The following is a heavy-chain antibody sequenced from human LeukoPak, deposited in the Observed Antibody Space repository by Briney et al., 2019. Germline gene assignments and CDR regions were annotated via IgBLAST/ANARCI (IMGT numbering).Heavy chain of an antibody. Sequence: ASVKVSCKASGYTFTGYYMHWVRQAPGQGLEWMGWINPNSGGTNYAQKFQGRVTMTRDTSISTAYMELSRLRSDDTAVYYCARVLARGVIKTIFGYWGQGTLVTVSS. CDR1: GYTFTGYY. CDR3: ARVLARGVIKTIFGY. D-gene: IGHD3-10*01. CDR2: INPNSGGT. J-gene: IGHJ4*02. V-gene: IGHV1-2*02.